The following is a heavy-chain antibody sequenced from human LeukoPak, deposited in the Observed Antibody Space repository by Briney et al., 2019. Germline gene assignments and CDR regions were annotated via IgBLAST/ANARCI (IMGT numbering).Heavy chain of an antibody. CDR3: AKDAPTHYYDSSGTPLDY. Sequence: GASLKLSCEASGFTFSSYAMSWVRQAPGKGLEWMSAISGSGGSTYYAQYVKGRVTISRDKSKSTLYLQLNSLRAEDTAVYYCAKDAPTHYYDSSGTPLDYWGQGTLVTVSS. J-gene: IGHJ4*02. CDR2: ISGSGGST. V-gene: IGHV3-23*01. CDR1: GFTFSSYA. D-gene: IGHD3-22*01.